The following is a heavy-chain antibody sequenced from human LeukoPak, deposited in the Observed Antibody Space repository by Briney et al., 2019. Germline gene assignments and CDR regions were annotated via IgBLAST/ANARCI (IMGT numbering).Heavy chain of an antibody. Sequence: GSLRLSCAASGFTFSGSAMHWVRQASGKGLEWVGRIRSKANSYATAYAASVKGRFTISRDDSKNTAYLQMNSLKTEDTAVYYCTSQKYYYDSSGYFGNDYWGQGTLVTVSS. CDR2: IRSKANSYAT. CDR3: TSQKYYYDSSGYFGNDY. D-gene: IGHD3-22*01. CDR1: GFTFSGSA. J-gene: IGHJ4*02. V-gene: IGHV3-73*01.